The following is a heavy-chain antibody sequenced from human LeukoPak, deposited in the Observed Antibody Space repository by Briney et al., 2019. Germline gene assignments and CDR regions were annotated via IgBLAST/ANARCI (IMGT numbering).Heavy chain of an antibody. Sequence: GGSLRLSCAASGFIFSDYMMTWVRQAPGKGLEWVSSISSSSSYIHYADSVKGRCTISRDNAKNSLYLHMNSLRADDTAVYYCARVGMSAWLIDSWGQGTLVTVSS. CDR2: ISSSSSYI. V-gene: IGHV3-21*01. J-gene: IGHJ4*02. CDR1: GFIFSDYM. CDR3: ARVGMSAWLIDS. D-gene: IGHD1-26*01.